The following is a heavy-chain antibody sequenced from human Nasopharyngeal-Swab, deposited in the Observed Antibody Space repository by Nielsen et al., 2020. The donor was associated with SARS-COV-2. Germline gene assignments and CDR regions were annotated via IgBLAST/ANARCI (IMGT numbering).Heavy chain of an antibody. V-gene: IGHV3-74*01. CDR3: ARGSSDWRGIDY. J-gene: IGHJ4*02. Sequence: GESLKISCAASGFTFSSFGMHWVRQAPGKGLVGVSRIGPDGRETSFADSVKGRFTISRDNAKNTLYLQMNSLRAEDTAVYFCARGSSDWRGIDYWGQGTLVTVSS. D-gene: IGHD6-19*01. CDR2: IGPDGRET. CDR1: GFTFSSFG.